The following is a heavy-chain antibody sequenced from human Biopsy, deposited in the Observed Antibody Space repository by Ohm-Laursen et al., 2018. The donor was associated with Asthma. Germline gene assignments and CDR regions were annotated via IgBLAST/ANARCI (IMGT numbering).Heavy chain of an antibody. V-gene: IGHV3-23*01. J-gene: IGHJ4*02. D-gene: IGHD6-19*01. CDR3: AKDFRGIAVAGDRGFDY. CDR1: GFTFSSYG. Sequence: SLRLSCAASGFTFSSYGMDWVRQAPGKGLERASAITGSGGTTYYADSVRGRFTISRDNSKSTLFLQMDSLSAEDTAVYYCAKDFRGIAVAGDRGFDYWGQGTLVTVSS. CDR2: ITGSGGTT.